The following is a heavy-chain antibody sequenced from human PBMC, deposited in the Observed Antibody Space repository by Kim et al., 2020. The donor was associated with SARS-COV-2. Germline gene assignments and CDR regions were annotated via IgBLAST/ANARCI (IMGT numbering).Heavy chain of an antibody. CDR3: ATDPGYYLGSEDSRPSFEF. CDR2: LDVQVGKV. Sequence: ASVKVSCKVSGHSLSDLHIYWLRQAPGRGLEWVAGLDVQVGKVQYAQALRDRVTMTEDTSTGTAYLDLTSLRKEDTAVYFCATDPGYYLGSEDSRPSFEFWGQGTQVSVSA. V-gene: IGHV1-24*01. CDR1: GHSLSDLH. J-gene: IGHJ4*02. D-gene: IGHD2-21*01.